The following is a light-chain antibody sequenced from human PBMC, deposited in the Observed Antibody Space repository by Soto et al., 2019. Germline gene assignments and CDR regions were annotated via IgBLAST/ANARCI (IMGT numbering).Light chain of an antibody. CDR2: GAY. V-gene: IGKV1-5*01. CDR3: QPHNDYSLA. Sequence: DIQMTQSPPTLSASVGDRVTITCRASQSIRHYLAWYQQMPGKAPNLLIYGAYSLQSGVPSRFSGSGSGTEFTLTISSLQPYDFSTYYCQPHNDYSLAFRQGTQVEIK. J-gene: IGKJ1*01. CDR1: QSIRHY.